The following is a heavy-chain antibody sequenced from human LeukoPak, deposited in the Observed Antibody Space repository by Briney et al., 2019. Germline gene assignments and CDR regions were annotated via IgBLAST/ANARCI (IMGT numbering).Heavy chain of an antibody. V-gene: IGHV3-21*01. J-gene: IGHJ4*02. Sequence: GGSLRLSCEASGFTFSSYSMAWVRQAPGEGLEWVSSITSTGSSIYYADSVRGRFTVSRDNAKNSLSLQMNSLRAEDTAVYYCARGGATIARGFHYWRQGTLVSVST. CDR3: ARGGATIARGFHY. D-gene: IGHD5-24*01. CDR1: GFTFSSYS. CDR2: ITSTGSSI.